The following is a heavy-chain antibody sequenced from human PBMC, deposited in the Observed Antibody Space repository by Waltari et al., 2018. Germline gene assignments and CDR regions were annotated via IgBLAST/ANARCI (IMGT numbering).Heavy chain of an antibody. Sequence: DVQLLESGGGVTQGGGCARPSCVVSVFAAWSRFRAWVRQAPGKGLEWVAIIYPGAATYYADSVKGRFTISRDNSLNTIYLHMNSLRADDTATYYCTGPQSDYDFWSGFFDYWGQGTLVTVSS. D-gene: IGHD3-3*01. CDR2: IYPGAAT. V-gene: IGHV3-53*01. CDR3: TGPQSDYDFWSGFFDY. CDR1: VFAAWSRF. J-gene: IGHJ4*02.